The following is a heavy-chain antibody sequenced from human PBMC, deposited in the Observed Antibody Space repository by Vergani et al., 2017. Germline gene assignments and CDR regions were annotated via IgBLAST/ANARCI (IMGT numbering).Heavy chain of an antibody. CDR2: IRSKAYGGTT. V-gene: IGHV3-49*05. Sequence: VHLVESGGGLVKLGGSLRPSCAASGFTFSDYYMSWIRQAPGKGLEWVGFIRSKAYGGTTEYAASVKGRFTISRDDSKSIAYLQMNSLKTEDTAVYYCTKPLEFGASFIYWGQGTLVTVSS. CDR1: GFTFSDYY. D-gene: IGHD3-10*01. CDR3: TKPLEFGASFIY. J-gene: IGHJ4*02.